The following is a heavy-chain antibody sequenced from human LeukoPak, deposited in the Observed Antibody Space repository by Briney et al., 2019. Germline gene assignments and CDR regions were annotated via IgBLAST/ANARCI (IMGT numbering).Heavy chain of an antibody. V-gene: IGHV4-59*01. D-gene: IGHD6-19*01. CDR1: GGSISNYY. Sequence: PSETLSLTCSLSGGSISNYYWSWIRQPPGKGLAWIGYIYYSGSTNYNPSLKSRVTISVDTSKNQFSLKLSSVTAADTAVYYCARVNRISVAPIHLDYWGQGTLVTVSP. J-gene: IGHJ4*02. CDR3: ARVNRISVAPIHLDY. CDR2: IYYSGST.